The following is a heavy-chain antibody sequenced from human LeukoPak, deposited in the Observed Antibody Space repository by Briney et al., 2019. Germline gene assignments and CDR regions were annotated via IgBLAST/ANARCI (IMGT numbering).Heavy chain of an antibody. J-gene: IGHJ5*02. CDR3: ARGSNYYGSGSYET. Sequence: PSQTLSLTCAVSGGSITSGAYSWNWLRQPSGKGLEWIGYIYHSGNTYYNPSLKSRVTISVDRSKNQFSLKVNSVTAADTAVYYCARGSNYYGSGSYETWGQGTLVTVSS. CDR1: GGSITSGAYS. V-gene: IGHV4-30-2*01. D-gene: IGHD3-10*01. CDR2: IYHSGNT.